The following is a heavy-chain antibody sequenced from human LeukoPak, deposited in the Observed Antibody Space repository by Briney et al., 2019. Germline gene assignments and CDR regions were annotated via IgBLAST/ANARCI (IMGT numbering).Heavy chain of an antibody. D-gene: IGHD1-14*01. J-gene: IGHJ4*02. Sequence: SETLSLTCTVSGYSISSGHYWGWIRQPPGKGLEWIGSIYHSGSIYYNPSLKSRVTISVDTSKNQFSLKLSSVTAADTAVYYCARNLMGSFDYWGQGTLVTVSS. CDR3: ARNLMGSFDY. CDR1: GYSISSGHY. V-gene: IGHV4-38-2*02. CDR2: IYHSGSI.